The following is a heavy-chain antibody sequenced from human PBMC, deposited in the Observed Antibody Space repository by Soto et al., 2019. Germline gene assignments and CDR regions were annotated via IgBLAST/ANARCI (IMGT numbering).Heavy chain of an antibody. D-gene: IGHD1-26*01. Sequence: ASVKVSCKASGYTFTGHYIHWVRQAPEQGPEWMGEVGPESGATRYAQKFQGRVTMTRDTSITTVYMELKNLSPDDTAVYYCGRGRSGQIVVFYWGQGTPVTVSS. CDR1: GYTFTGHY. CDR2: VGPESGAT. J-gene: IGHJ4*02. CDR3: GRGRSGQIVVFY. V-gene: IGHV1-2*02.